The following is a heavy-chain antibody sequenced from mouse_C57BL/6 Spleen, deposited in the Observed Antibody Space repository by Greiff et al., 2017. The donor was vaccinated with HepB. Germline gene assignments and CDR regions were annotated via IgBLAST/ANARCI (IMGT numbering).Heavy chain of an antibody. V-gene: IGHV1-26*01. CDR2: INPNNGGT. CDR3: ARRLYGDGYLYYFDY. J-gene: IGHJ2*01. Sequence: EVQLQQSGPELVKPGASVKISCKASGYTFTDYYMNWVKQSHGKSLEWIGDINPNNGGTSYNQKFKGKATLTVDKSSSTAYMELRSLTSEDSAVYYCARRLYGDGYLYYFDYWGQGTTLTVSS. CDR1: GYTFTDYY. D-gene: IGHD2-3*01.